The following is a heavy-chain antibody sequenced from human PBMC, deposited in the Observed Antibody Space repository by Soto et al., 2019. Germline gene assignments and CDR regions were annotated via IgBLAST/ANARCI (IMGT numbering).Heavy chain of an antibody. CDR3: ARGSSSWESDY. V-gene: IGHV1-69*02. CDR1: GGTFSSYT. CDR2: IIPILGIA. D-gene: IGHD6-13*01. J-gene: IGHJ4*02. Sequence: SVKVSCKASGGTFSSYTISWVRQAPGQGLEWMGRIIPILGIANYAQKFQGRVTITADKSASTAYMELSSLRSEDTAVYYCARGSSSWESDYWGQGTLVTVSS.